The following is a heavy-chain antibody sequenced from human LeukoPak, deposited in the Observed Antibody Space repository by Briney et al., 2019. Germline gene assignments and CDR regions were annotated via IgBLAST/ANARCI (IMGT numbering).Heavy chain of an antibody. CDR2: IYYSGST. V-gene: IGHV4-59*08. CDR1: GGSISSYY. J-gene: IGHJ4*02. CDR3: ARPSASASLYYFDY. D-gene: IGHD2-2*01. Sequence: SETLSLTCTVSGGSISSYYWSWIRQPPGKGLEWIGYIYYSGSTNYNPSLKSRVTISVDTSKNQFSLKLSSVTAADTAMYYCARPSASASLYYFDYWGQGTLVTVSS.